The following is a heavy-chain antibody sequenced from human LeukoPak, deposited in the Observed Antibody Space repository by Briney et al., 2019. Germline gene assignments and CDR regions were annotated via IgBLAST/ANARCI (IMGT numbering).Heavy chain of an antibody. CDR3: ARRAGEYSHPYDY. CDR1: GFTFSGYW. CDR2: IYSGGNT. Sequence: PGGSLRLSCAASGFTFSGYWMGWVRQAPGKGLEWVSFIYSGGNTHYSDSVKGRFTISRDNSKNTLYLQMNSLRADDTAVYYCARRAGEYSHPYDYWGQGTLVIVSS. D-gene: IGHD4-17*01. J-gene: IGHJ4*02. V-gene: IGHV3-53*01.